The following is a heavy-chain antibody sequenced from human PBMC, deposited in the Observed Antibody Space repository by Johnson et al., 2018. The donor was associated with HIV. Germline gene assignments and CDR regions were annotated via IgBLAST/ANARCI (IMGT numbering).Heavy chain of an antibody. Sequence: QVQLVESGGGVVQPGRSLRLSCAASGFTFSSYGMHWVRQGPGKGLEWVAVISYDGSNKYYADSVKGRFTISRDNSKNSLYLQMNSRRAEDTAVYYWARAVADGWFSYDAFDIWGQGTMVTVSS. D-gene: IGHD6-19*01. CDR3: ARAVADGWFSYDAFDI. J-gene: IGHJ3*02. CDR1: GFTFSSYG. CDR2: ISYDGSNK. V-gene: IGHV3-33*05.